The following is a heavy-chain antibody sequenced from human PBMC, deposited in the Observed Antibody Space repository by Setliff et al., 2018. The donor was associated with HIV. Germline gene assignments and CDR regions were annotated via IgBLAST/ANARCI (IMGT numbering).Heavy chain of an antibody. D-gene: IGHD3-3*01. CDR2: MSGSDNNT. CDR3: ARDGRIAIFGVTPSPNWIES. CDR1: GFTFSNYA. J-gene: IGHJ5*01. V-gene: IGHV3-23*01. Sequence: GGSLRLSCVASGFTFSNYAMNWVSQAPGKGLEWVAGMSGSDNNTSYADSVKGRFTISRDNSKNMLYLHMNSLRTEDTAVYFCARDGRIAIFGVTPSPNWIESWDPGTLVTVSS.